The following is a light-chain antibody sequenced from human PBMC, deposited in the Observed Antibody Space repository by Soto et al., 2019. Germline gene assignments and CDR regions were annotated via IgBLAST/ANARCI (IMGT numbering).Light chain of an antibody. J-gene: IGLJ2*01. Sequence: QSALTQPASASGSPGQSITISCTGTSSDVGGYNYVSWYQQHPGKAPKLMIYDVSNRPSGVSNRFSDSKSDNTASLTISGLQEEDEAYYYCSSYTSSSPLVFGGGTKLTVL. CDR3: SSYTSSSPLV. CDR2: DVS. V-gene: IGLV2-14*01. CDR1: SSDVGGYNY.